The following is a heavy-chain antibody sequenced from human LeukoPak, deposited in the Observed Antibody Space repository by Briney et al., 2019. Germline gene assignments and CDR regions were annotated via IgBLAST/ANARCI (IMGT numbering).Heavy chain of an antibody. CDR3: ARRSSGYPYYFDY. D-gene: IGHD3-22*01. Sequence: SEALSLTCTVSGGSISSSGYYWGWIRQPPGKGLDWIGSVYYGGSTYYNPSLKSRVTISVDTSKNQFSLKLNSVTAADTAVYYCARRSSGYPYYFDYWGQGTLVTVSS. V-gene: IGHV4-39*01. CDR1: GGSISSSGYY. CDR2: VYYGGST. J-gene: IGHJ4*02.